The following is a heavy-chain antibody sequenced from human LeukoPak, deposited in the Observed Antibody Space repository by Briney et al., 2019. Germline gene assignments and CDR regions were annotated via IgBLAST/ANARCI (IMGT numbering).Heavy chain of an antibody. J-gene: IGHJ4*02. CDR2: INPSGGST. D-gene: IGHD1-26*01. CDR1: GYTFTSYY. V-gene: IGHV1-46*01. CDR3: ARESSVGATSV. Sequence: ASVKVSCKASGYTFTSYYMHWVRQAAGQGVEWMGIINPSGGSTSYAQKFQGRVTMTRDTSTSTVYMELSSLRSEDTALYYCARESSVGATSVWGQGTLVTVSS.